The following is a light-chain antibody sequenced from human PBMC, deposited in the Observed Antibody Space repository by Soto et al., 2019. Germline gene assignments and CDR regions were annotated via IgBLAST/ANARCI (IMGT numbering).Light chain of an antibody. CDR1: QSINSY. Sequence: DIQMTQSPSSLSASVGDRVTITCRASQSINSYLNWYQQKPGKAPKLLIYAASHLQSGVPSRFSGSGSGTDFTLTISSLQPEDFATYYCQESYNLIFGYTFGQGTKLEIK. CDR2: AAS. V-gene: IGKV1-39*01. J-gene: IGKJ2*01. CDR3: QESYNLIFGYT.